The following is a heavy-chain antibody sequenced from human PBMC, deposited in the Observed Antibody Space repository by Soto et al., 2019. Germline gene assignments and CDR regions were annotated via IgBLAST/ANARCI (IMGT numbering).Heavy chain of an antibody. CDR2: IYTSGST. J-gene: IGHJ4*02. Sequence: SETLSLTCTVSGGSISSYYRSWVRQPAEKGLEWVGRIYTSGSTNYNHSLKSRVTMSVDTSKNQFSLKLSSVTAADKAVYYCAKFSRGSSPPYYWGQGTLVTVSS. V-gene: IGHV4-4*07. D-gene: IGHD6-13*01. CDR1: GGSISSYY. CDR3: AKFSRGSSPPYY.